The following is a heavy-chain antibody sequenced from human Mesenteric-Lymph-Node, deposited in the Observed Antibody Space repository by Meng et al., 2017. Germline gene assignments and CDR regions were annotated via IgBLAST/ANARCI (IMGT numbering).Heavy chain of an antibody. CDR1: GGSFRDYY. V-gene: IGHV4-34*01. Sequence: QVQLTQWGAGLLKPSETLSRSCAVYGGSFRDYYWTWIRHPPGKGLEWIGEIDHRGNTKYNPSLKSRVTISLDTSKKQFSLKVSSVTAADSAVYYCARRGPSGNFSPWSQGALVTVSS. CDR3: ARRGPSGNFSP. CDR2: IDHRGNT. D-gene: IGHD3-10*01. J-gene: IGHJ5*02.